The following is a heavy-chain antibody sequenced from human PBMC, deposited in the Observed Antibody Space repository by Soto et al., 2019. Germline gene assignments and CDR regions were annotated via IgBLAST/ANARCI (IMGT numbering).Heavy chain of an antibody. J-gene: IGHJ4*02. D-gene: IGHD3-16*01. CDR2: IYNDGRR. CDR1: GFSVSSNY. CDR3: ARDSYMGY. Sequence: DVQLVESGGGLVQPGGSMRVSCAVSGFSVSSNYMSWVRQAPGKGLEWVSTIYNDGRRYYADSVKGRFTISRDISKNTLHLQMNSLRVQDTAVYYCARDSYMGYWGQGALVTVSS. V-gene: IGHV3-66*01.